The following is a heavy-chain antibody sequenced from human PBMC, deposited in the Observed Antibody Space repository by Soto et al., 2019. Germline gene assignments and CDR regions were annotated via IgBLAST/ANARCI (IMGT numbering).Heavy chain of an antibody. D-gene: IGHD3-22*01. Sequence: GESLKISCKGSGYSFAGYWITWVRQKPGKGLEWMGRIDPSDSQTYYSPSFRGHVTISVTKSITTVFLQWSSLRASDTAMYYCARQIYDSDTGPNFQYYFDSWGQGTTVTVSS. CDR1: GYSFAGYW. V-gene: IGHV5-10-1*01. J-gene: IGHJ4*02. CDR2: IDPSDSQT. CDR3: ARQIYDSDTGPNFQYYFDS.